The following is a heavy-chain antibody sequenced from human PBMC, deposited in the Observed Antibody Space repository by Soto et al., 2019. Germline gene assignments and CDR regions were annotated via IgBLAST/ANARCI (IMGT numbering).Heavy chain of an antibody. CDR1: GYTFTSYD. D-gene: IGHD2-21*02. J-gene: IGHJ4*02. CDR3: ARAPYAHKVTTPFPVY. Sequence: QVQLVQSGAEVKKPGASVKVSCKASGYTFTSYDINWVRQATGQGLEWMGWMNPNSGNTGYAQKFQGRVTMTRNTSISTAYMELSSLRSEDTAVYYCARAPYAHKVTTPFPVYWGQGTLVTVSS. CDR2: MNPNSGNT. V-gene: IGHV1-8*01.